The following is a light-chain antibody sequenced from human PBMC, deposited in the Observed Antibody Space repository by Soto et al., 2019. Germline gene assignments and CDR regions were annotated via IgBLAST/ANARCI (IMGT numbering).Light chain of an antibody. CDR3: QRYGSSPPIT. V-gene: IGKV3-20*01. Sequence: EIVLTQSPGTLSLSPGERATLSCRASQSVSSSYLAWYQHKPGQAPRLLIYGASGRATGIPDRFSGSGSGTDFTLTISRLEREDFAVYYCQRYGSSPPITFGPGTKVDIK. CDR2: GAS. J-gene: IGKJ3*01. CDR1: QSVSSSY.